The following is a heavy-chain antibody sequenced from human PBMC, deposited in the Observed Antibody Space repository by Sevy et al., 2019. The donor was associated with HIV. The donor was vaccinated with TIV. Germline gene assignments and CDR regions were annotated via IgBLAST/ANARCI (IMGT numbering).Heavy chain of an antibody. Sequence: GGSLRLSCTTSGFTFGDYAMNWVRQAPGKGLEWVAFLKSKADGGTVDHAASVTGRFTISRDDSKSIAYLQMNDLTTEDTGVYYCTRWKGLQSIFDYWGQGALVTVSS. CDR1: GFTFGDYA. D-gene: IGHD1-1*01. CDR2: LKSKADGGTV. J-gene: IGHJ4*02. V-gene: IGHV3-49*04. CDR3: TRWKGLQSIFDY.